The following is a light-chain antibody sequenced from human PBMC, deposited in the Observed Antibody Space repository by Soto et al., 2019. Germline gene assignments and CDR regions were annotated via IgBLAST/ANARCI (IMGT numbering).Light chain of an antibody. V-gene: IGLV1-47*02. CDR2: TDN. J-gene: IGLJ1*01. CDR1: SSNIGGDY. CDR3: AAWDDSQRGLV. Sequence: QSVLTQPPSASGTPGQRVTIPYSGGSSNIGGDYVFWYQKLPGTAPKLLIYTDNQRPSGVPDRFSGSKSGTSASLAISGLRSEDEADYYCAAWDDSQRGLVFGTGTKLTVL.